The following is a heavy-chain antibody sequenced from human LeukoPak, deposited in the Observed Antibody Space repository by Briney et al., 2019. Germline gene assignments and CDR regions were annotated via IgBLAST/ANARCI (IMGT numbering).Heavy chain of an antibody. V-gene: IGHV3-48*01. CDR1: GFTFSSYS. CDR2: ITTSSSSI. D-gene: IGHD3/OR15-3a*01. CDR3: ARDRDWAFDY. Sequence: GGSLRLSCAASGFTFSSYSMNWVRQAPGRGLEWLSYITTSSSSIYYADSVKGRFTISRDNAKNSLYLQMNSLRVEDTAVYYCARDRDWAFDYWGQGTLVTVSS. J-gene: IGHJ4*02.